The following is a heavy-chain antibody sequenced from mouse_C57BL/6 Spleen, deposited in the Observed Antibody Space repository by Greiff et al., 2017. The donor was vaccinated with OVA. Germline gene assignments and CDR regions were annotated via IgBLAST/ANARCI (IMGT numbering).Heavy chain of an antibody. V-gene: IGHV5-17*01. Sequence: EVQVVESGGGLVKPGGSLKLSCAASGFTFSDYGMHWVRQAPEKGLEWVAYISSGSSTIYYADTVKGRFTISRDNATNTLFLQLTSLRSEDTAMYYCAKSTMVTRYCDVWGTGTTVTVSS. D-gene: IGHD2-2*01. CDR2: ISSGSSTI. CDR1: GFTFSDYG. J-gene: IGHJ1*03. CDR3: AKSTMVTRYCDV.